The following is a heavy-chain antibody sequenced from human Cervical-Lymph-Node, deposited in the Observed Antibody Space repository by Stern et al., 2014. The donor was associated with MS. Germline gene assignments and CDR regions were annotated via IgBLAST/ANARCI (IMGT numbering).Heavy chain of an antibody. CDR3: ARDENTYGQFDY. D-gene: IGHD5-18*01. Sequence: EMQLVESGGGLVQPGGSLRVSCAASGFIFGSHWMHWVRQAPGKGLVWVSRINGDGSSTNYADSVKGRFTISRDNAKNTLYLQMDSLRAEDTAVYYCARDENTYGQFDYWGQGTLVTVSS. J-gene: IGHJ4*02. CDR2: INGDGSST. CDR1: GFIFGSHW. V-gene: IGHV3-74*01.